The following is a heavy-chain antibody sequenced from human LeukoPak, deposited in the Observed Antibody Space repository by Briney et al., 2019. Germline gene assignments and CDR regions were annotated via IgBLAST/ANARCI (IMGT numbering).Heavy chain of an antibody. CDR1: GFTFSSYA. CDR2: ISYDGSNK. D-gene: IGHD3-10*01. Sequence: PGRSLRLSCAASGFTFSSYAMHWVRQAPGKGLEWVAVISYDGSNKYYADSVKGRFTISRDNSKNTLYLQMNSLRAEDTAVYYCARVGAYYYGSGSYYWFDPWGQGTLVTVSS. J-gene: IGHJ5*02. V-gene: IGHV3-30*04. CDR3: ARVGAYYYGSGSYYWFDP.